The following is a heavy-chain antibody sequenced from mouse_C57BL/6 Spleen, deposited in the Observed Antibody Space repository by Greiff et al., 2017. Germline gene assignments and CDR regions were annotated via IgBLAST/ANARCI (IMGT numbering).Heavy chain of an antibody. CDR1: GFTFSAYG. D-gene: IGHD2-3*01. Sequence: DVKLVESGGGLVKPGGSLKLSCAASGFTFSAYGMHWVRQAPEKGLEWVAYISSGSSTIYYADTVKGRFTISRDNAKNTLFLQMTSLRSEDTAMYYCARHDGYYRYFDVWGTGTTVTVSS. CDR2: ISSGSSTI. CDR3: ARHDGYYRYFDV. J-gene: IGHJ1*03. V-gene: IGHV5-17*01.